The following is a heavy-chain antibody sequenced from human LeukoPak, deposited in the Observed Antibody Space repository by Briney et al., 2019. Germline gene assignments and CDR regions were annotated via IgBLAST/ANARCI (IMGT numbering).Heavy chain of an antibody. Sequence: ASVKVSCKASGYTFTSYDISWVRQAPGQGLEWMGWISAYNGNTNYAQKLQGRVTMTTDTSTSTAYMELRSLRSDDTAVYYCARAHPMTTVPDYWGQGTLVTVSS. CDR1: GYTFTSYD. CDR3: ARAHPMTTVPDY. D-gene: IGHD4-11*01. J-gene: IGHJ4*02. V-gene: IGHV1-18*01. CDR2: ISAYNGNT.